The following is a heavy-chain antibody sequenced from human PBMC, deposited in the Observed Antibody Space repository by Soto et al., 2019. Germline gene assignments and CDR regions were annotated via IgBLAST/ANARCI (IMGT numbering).Heavy chain of an antibody. D-gene: IGHD2-21*02. Sequence: SSETLSLTCIVSGESISSSSYYWGWIRQPPGKGLEWIGSIYHSGRTYYNPSLKSRVSISIDTSKNQFSLKLSSVTAADTALYYCARQRTTVVTQAYFDYWSQGALVTVSS. CDR1: GESISSSSYY. J-gene: IGHJ4*02. V-gene: IGHV4-39*01. CDR2: IYHSGRT. CDR3: ARQRTTVVTQAYFDY.